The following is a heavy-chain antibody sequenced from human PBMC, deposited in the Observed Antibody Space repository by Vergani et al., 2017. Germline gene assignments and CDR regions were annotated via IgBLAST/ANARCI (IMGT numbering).Heavy chain of an antibody. Sequence: QVQLQESGPGLVKPSETLSLTCTVSGGSISSHYWSWIRQPPGKGLEWIGHIYYSGSTNYNPSLKSRVTISVDTSKNQFSLKLSSVTAADTAVYYCASQYSSKGLCNYWGQGTLVTVSS. D-gene: IGHD6-13*01. CDR2: IYYSGST. V-gene: IGHV4-59*11. CDR3: ASQYSSKGLCNY. CDR1: GGSISSHY. J-gene: IGHJ4*02.